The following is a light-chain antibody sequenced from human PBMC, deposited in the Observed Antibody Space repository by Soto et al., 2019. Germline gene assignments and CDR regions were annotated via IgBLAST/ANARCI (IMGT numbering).Light chain of an antibody. V-gene: IGKV3-11*01. Sequence: EIVLTQSPATLSLSPGERATLSCRASQSVSSYLAWYQQKPGQAPRLLIYDASNRATGIPARFSGSGSGTEFTLTISSLQSEDSAVYFCQQYYYWPPYTFGQGTKVDIK. CDR3: QQYYYWPPYT. J-gene: IGKJ2*01. CDR1: QSVSSY. CDR2: DAS.